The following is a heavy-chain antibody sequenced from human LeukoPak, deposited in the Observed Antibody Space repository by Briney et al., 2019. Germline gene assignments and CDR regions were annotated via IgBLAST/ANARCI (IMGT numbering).Heavy chain of an antibody. CDR2: ISQIGST. CDR3: ARTYINFNSYFDP. CDR1: GYSLNNGYN. J-gene: IGHJ5*02. V-gene: IGHV4-38-2*02. Sequence: SETLSLTCSVSGYSLNNGYNWGWAGPPPGKGLECMGSISQIGSTYYNPSLESRVTISLDTSKNQFSLELSSVTAADTAVYYGARTYINFNSYFDPWGQGTLVTVSS. D-gene: IGHD4-11*01.